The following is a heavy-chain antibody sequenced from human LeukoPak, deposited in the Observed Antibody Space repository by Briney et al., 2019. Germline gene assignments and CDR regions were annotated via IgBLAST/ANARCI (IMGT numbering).Heavy chain of an antibody. CDR3: ARGPKTAVTGYFDY. D-gene: IGHD6-13*01. CDR2: INHSGST. Sequence: SETLSLTCAVYGGSFSGYYWSWIRQPPGKGLEWIGEINHSGSTNYNPSLKSRVTISVDTSKNQFSLKLSSVTAAGTAAYYCARGPKTAVTGYFDYWGQGTLVTVSS. J-gene: IGHJ4*02. V-gene: IGHV4-34*01. CDR1: GGSFSGYY.